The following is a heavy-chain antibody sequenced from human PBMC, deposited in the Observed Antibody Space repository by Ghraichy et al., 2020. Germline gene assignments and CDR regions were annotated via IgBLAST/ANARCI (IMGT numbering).Heavy chain of an antibody. J-gene: IGHJ5*02. CDR2: IYRGGDT. V-gene: IGHV3-53*01. CDR1: GFTVSNNF. Sequence: GGSLRLSCAASGFTVSNNFLTWVRQAPGKGLEWVSLIYRGGDTYYAESVKGRFTISSDSSKNTLYLQMDSLRAEDTAVYYCGRDVGPWGQGTLVTVSS. CDR3: GRDVGP. D-gene: IGHD1-26*01.